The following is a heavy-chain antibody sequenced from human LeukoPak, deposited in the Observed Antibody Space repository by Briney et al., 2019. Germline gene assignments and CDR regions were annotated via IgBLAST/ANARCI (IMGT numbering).Heavy chain of an antibody. D-gene: IGHD3-22*01. J-gene: IGHJ5*02. Sequence: ASVKVSCKASGYTFTSYAMHWVRQAPGHRLEWMGWINAGNGNTKYSQKFQGRVTITRDTSASTAYMELSSLRSEDTAVYYCAREPLGYYGSSGYPWGWFDPWGQGTLVTVSS. CDR1: GYTFTSYA. CDR2: INAGNGNT. V-gene: IGHV1-3*01. CDR3: AREPLGYYGSSGYPWGWFDP.